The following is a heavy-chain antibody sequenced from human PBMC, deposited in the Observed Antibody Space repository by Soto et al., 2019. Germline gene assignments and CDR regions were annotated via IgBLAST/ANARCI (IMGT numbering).Heavy chain of an antibody. Sequence: SETLSLTCTVSGGSISSYYWSWIRQPPGKGLEWIGYIYYSGSTNYNPSLKSRVTISVDTSKNQFSLKLSSVTAADTAVYYCASSQLRYFAPLAYFDYWGQGTLVTVSS. CDR3: ASSQLRYFAPLAYFDY. V-gene: IGHV4-59*08. D-gene: IGHD3-9*01. J-gene: IGHJ4*02. CDR2: IYYSGST. CDR1: GGSISSYY.